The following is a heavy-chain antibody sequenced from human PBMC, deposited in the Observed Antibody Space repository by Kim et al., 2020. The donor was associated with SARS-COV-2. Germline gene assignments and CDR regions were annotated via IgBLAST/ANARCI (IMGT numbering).Heavy chain of an antibody. CDR2: INTNTGNP. Sequence: ASVKVSCKASGYTFTSYAMNWVRQAPGQGLEWMGWINTNTGNPTYAQGFTGRFVFSLDTSVSTAYLQISSLKAEDTAVYYCARVAIVGATHYGMDVWGQGTTVTVSS. D-gene: IGHD1-26*01. CDR1: GYTFTSYA. V-gene: IGHV7-4-1*02. J-gene: IGHJ6*02. CDR3: ARVAIVGATHYGMDV.